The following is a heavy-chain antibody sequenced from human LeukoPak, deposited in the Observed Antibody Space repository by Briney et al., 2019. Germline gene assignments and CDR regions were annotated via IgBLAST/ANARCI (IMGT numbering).Heavy chain of an antibody. V-gene: IGHV4-59*12. Sequence: SETLSLTCTVSGGSISSYYWSWIRQPPGKGLEWIGYIYYSGSTNYNPSLKSRVTISVDRSKNQFSLKLSSVTAADTAVYYCAREWTTYSSSSSPDYWGQGTLVTVSS. D-gene: IGHD6-6*01. CDR3: AREWTTYSSSSSPDY. J-gene: IGHJ4*02. CDR2: IYYSGST. CDR1: GGSISSYY.